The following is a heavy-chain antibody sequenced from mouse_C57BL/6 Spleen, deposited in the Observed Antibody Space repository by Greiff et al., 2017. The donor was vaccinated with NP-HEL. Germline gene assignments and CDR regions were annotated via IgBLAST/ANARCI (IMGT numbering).Heavy chain of an antibody. J-gene: IGHJ3*01. CDR1: GYAFSSYW. D-gene: IGHD1-1*01. Sequence: VQLQQSGAELVKPGASVKISCKASGYAFSSYWMNWVKQRPGKGLAWIGQIYPGDGDTNYNGKFKGKATLTADKSSSTAYMQLSSLTSEDSAVYFCARSVGSSFLFAYWGQGTLVTVSA. CDR2: IYPGDGDT. V-gene: IGHV1-80*01. CDR3: ARSVGSSFLFAY.